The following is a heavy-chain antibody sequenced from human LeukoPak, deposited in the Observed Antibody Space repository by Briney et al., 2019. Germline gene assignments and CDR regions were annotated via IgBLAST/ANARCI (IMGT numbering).Heavy chain of an antibody. J-gene: IGHJ4*02. Sequence: ASVKVSCEASGYTFTDYYMHWVRQAPGQGLEWMGWIKPNSGGTNYAEKFQGRVTMTRDTSISTAYMELSRLSSDDTAVYYCARELSDPNYYGSGSFDYWGPGTLVTVSS. CDR3: ARELSDPNYYGSGSFDY. V-gene: IGHV1-2*02. CDR2: IKPNSGGT. D-gene: IGHD3-10*01. CDR1: GYTFTDYY.